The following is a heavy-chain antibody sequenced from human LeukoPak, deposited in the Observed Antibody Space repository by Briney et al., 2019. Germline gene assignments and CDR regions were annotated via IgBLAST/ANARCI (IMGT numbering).Heavy chain of an antibody. CDR2: IYYSGST. V-gene: IGHV4-31*03. D-gene: IGHD1-26*01. J-gene: IGHJ4*02. Sequence: TSQTLSLTCTVSGGSISSGGYYWSWIRQHPGKGLEWIGYIYYSGSTYYNPSLKSRVTISVDTSKNQFSLKLSSVTAADTAVYYCARGRVGATHDYWGQGTLVTVSS. CDR1: GGSISSGGYY. CDR3: ARGRVGATHDY.